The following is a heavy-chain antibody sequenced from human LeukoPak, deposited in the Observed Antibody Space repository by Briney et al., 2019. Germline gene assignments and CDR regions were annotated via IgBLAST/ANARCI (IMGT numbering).Heavy chain of an antibody. CDR2: IIPILGIA. J-gene: IGHJ5*02. CDR1: GGTFSSYA. CDR3: ARALGYCSGGSCS. D-gene: IGHD2-15*01. V-gene: IGHV1-69*04. Sequence: SVKVSCKASGGTFSSYAISWVRQAPGQGLEWMGKIIPILGIANYAQKFQGRVTITADKSTSTAYMELSSLRSEDTAVYYCARALGYCSGGSCSWGQGTLVTVSS.